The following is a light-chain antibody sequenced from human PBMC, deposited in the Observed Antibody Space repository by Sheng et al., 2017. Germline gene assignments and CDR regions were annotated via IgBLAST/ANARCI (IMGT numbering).Light chain of an antibody. V-gene: IGKV1-27*01. CDR1: QGINNY. CDR3: QKYDSAPWT. CDR2: AAS. Sequence: DIQMTQSPPSLSAFVGDRVTITCRASQGINNYLAWYQQKPGKVPNLLIFAASTLKSGVPXRFIGSRSGTDFTLTITSLQPEDVATYYCQKYDSAPWTFGRGTKVEIK. J-gene: IGKJ1*01.